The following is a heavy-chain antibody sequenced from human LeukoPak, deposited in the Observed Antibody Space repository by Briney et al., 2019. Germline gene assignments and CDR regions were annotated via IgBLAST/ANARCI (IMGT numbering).Heavy chain of an antibody. V-gene: IGHV3-73*01. CDR3: TRRTYYYDSSGSPTEYFQH. CDR2: IRSKANSYAT. J-gene: IGHJ1*01. D-gene: IGHD3-22*01. Sequence: GGSLKLSCAASGFTFSGSAMHWVRQASGKGLEWVGRIRSKANSYATAYAASVKRRLTISRDDSKSTTYLQMNSLKTEDTAVYYCTRRTYYYDSSGSPTEYFQHWGQGTLVTVSS. CDR1: GFTFSGSA.